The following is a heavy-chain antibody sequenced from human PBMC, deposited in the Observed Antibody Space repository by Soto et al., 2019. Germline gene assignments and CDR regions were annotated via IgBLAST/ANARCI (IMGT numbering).Heavy chain of an antibody. CDR2: ITPYNGKT. D-gene: IGHD2-2*01. Sequence: GASGEGSCKASGYTFITYGVTWVRQAPGQGLEWMGWITPYNGKTHYAQKFQDRVTMTTDTAATTAYMELRSLTSDDSAMYFCARDTSHYFDHWGQGILVTVSS. CDR1: GYTFITYG. V-gene: IGHV1-18*01. CDR3: ARDTSHYFDH. J-gene: IGHJ4*02.